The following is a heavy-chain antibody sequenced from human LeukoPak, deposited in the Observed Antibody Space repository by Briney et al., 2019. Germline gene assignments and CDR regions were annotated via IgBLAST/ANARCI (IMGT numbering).Heavy chain of an antibody. V-gene: IGHV4-31*03. D-gene: IGHD2-2*02. CDR2: IYYSGST. J-gene: IGHJ5*02. CDR1: GGSISSGGYY. CDR3: AREKGVVVPAAIIGRWFDP. Sequence: PSETLSLTCTVSGGSISSGGYYWSWIRQHPGKGLEWIGYIYYSGSTYYNPSLKSRVTISVDTSKNRFSLKLSSVTAADTAVYYCAREKGVVVPAAIIGRWFDPWGQGALVTVSS.